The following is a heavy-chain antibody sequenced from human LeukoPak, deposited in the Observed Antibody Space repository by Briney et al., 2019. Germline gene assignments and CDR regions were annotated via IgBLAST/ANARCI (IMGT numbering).Heavy chain of an antibody. CDR2: ISGSGGST. CDR3: ARVFGAGYSDY. V-gene: IGHV3-23*01. CDR1: GFTFSSYA. Sequence: GGSLRLSCAASGFTFSSYAMSWVRQAPGKGLEWVSAISGSGGSTYYADSVKGRFTISRDNAKNSLYLQMNSLRAEDTAVYYCARVFGAGYSDYWGQGTLVTVSS. D-gene: IGHD4/OR15-4a*01. J-gene: IGHJ4*02.